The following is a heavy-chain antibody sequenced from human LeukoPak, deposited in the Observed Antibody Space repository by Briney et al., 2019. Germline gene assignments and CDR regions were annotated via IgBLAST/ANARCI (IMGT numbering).Heavy chain of an antibody. CDR2: ISGSGGST. D-gene: IGHD2-21*01. Sequence: ETLSLTCTVSGYSISSGYYWGWIRQPPGKGLEWVSAISGSGGSTYYADSVKGRFTISRDNSKNTLYLQMNSLRAEDTAVYYCVARFRDDDYWGQGTLVTVSS. CDR1: GYSISSGYY. CDR3: VARFRDDDY. J-gene: IGHJ4*02. V-gene: IGHV3-23*01.